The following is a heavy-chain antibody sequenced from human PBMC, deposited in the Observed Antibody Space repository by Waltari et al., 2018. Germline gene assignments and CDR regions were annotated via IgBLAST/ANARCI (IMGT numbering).Heavy chain of an antibody. CDR1: GYSISSGYY. Sequence: QVQLQESGPGLVKPSETLSLTCAVSGYSISSGYYWGWIRQPPGKGLEWIGSIYHSGSTYYNPSLKSRVTISVDTSKNQFSRKLSSVTAADTAVYYGATRSIAAPPGFDYWGQGTLVTVSS. V-gene: IGHV4-38-2*01. D-gene: IGHD6-6*01. CDR3: ATRSIAAPPGFDY. CDR2: IYHSGST. J-gene: IGHJ4*02.